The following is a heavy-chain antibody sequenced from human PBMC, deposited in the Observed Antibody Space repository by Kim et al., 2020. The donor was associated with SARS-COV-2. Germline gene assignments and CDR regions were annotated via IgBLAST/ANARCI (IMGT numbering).Heavy chain of an antibody. CDR2: ISGSGDTA. CDR1: GFAFSKYA. V-gene: IGHV3-23*01. Sequence: GGSLRLSCSASGFAFSKYAMTWVRQAPGKGLEWVAGISGSGDTASYADSVKGRFTISRDNSRDTLYLQINSLRVEDAALYFCAKEVYSGFDGIAECFHH. D-gene: IGHD1-26*01. CDR3: AKEVYSGFDGIAECFHH. J-gene: IGHJ1*01.